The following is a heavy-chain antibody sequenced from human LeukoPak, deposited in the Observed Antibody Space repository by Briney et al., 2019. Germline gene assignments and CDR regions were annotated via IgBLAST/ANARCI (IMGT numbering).Heavy chain of an antibody. J-gene: IGHJ6*03. Sequence: PSETLSLTCTVAAGSINSYYWCWLRQPAGKGLEWVGRIYTTGRNNSNPSLKSRVTMSVDTSKNQCPLKLSSVTAADTAVYFCARCPLSYDSNYYYMDVWGKGTTVTVSS. V-gene: IGHV4-4*07. CDR1: AGSINSYY. D-gene: IGHD3-22*01. CDR2: IYTTGRN. CDR3: ARCPLSYDSNYYYMDV.